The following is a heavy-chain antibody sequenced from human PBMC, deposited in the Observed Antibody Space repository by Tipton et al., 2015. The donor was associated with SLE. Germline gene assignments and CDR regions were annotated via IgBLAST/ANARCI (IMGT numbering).Heavy chain of an antibody. V-gene: IGHV4-34*01. CDR3: ARLGYSISYYYYMDV. CDR2: INHSGST. D-gene: IGHD4-11*01. J-gene: IGHJ6*03. CDR1: VGSFSGYY. Sequence: TLSLTCAVYVGSFSGYYWSWIRQPPGRGLEWIGEINHSGSTNYNPSLKSRVTISVDTSKNQFSLKLGSVTAADTAVYYCARLGYSISYYYYMDVWGKGTTVTVSS.